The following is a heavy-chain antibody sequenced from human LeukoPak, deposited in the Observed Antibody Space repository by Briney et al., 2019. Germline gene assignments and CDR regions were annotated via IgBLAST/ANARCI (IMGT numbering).Heavy chain of an antibody. J-gene: IGHJ4*02. CDR3: AKVPHTNHDNLFDY. V-gene: IGHV3-48*01. CDR1: GFTFGDYA. CDR2: ITGSSDII. Sequence: GGSLRLSCTSSGFTFGDYAMNWLRQAPGKGLEWLSFITGSSDIILYADSVKGRFTISRDNAKNSLYLQMNSLRAEDTALYYCAKVPHTNHDNLFDYSGQGTLVTVSS. D-gene: IGHD2-8*01.